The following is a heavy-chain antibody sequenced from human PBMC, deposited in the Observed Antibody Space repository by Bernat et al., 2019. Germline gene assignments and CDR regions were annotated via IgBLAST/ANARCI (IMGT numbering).Heavy chain of an antibody. V-gene: IGHV2-26*01. CDR2: IFWNDEK. D-gene: IGHD3-22*01. CDR1: GFPLSNARMG. J-gene: IGHJ3*02. Sequence: QVTLKESGPVLVKPTETLTLTCTVPGFPLSNARMGLSWIRQPPGKALEWLAHIFWNDEKSYSTSLKSRLTISKDTSKSQVVLTMTNMDPVDTATYYCARHYYYDSSGYYDAFDIWGQGTMVTVSS. CDR3: ARHYYYDSSGYYDAFDI.